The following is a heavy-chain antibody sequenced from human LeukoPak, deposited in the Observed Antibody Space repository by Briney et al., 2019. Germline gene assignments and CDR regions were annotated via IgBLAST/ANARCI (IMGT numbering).Heavy chain of an antibody. J-gene: IGHJ3*02. CDR1: GFTFSVYW. CDR2: IKHDGSQK. Sequence: PGGSLRLSCAAPGFTFSVYWMSWVRQAPGRGLEWVANIKHDGSQKYYVDSVKGRITISRDNAKNSLYLQMNSLRAEDTAVYYCARDGMGGIKAFDMWGQGTMVTVSS. V-gene: IGHV3-7*05. D-gene: IGHD3-16*01. CDR3: ARDGMGGIKAFDM.